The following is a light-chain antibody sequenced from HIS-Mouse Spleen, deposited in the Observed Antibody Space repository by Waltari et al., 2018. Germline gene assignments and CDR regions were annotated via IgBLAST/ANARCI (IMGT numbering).Light chain of an antibody. CDR3: AAWDDSLNGNYV. J-gene: IGLJ1*01. V-gene: IGLV1-44*01. CDR1: SSNIGSNT. Sequence: QSVLTQPPSASGTPGQRVTISCSGSSSNIGSNTVNWYQQLPGTAPKLLIYSNNQRPSGVPDRFSGSKSGTSASLAIIGLQSEDEADYYCAAWDDSLNGNYVFGTGTKVTVL. CDR2: SNN.